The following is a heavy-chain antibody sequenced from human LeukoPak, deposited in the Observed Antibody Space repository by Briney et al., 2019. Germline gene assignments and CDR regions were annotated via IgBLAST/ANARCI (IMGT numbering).Heavy chain of an antibody. D-gene: IGHD3-22*01. J-gene: IGHJ4*02. CDR2: ISYDGSNK. CDR3: ARGGSAQWLPHFDY. CDR1: GFTFSSYA. Sequence: PGGSLRLSCAASGFTFSSYAMHWVRQAPGKGLEWVAVISYDGSNKYYADSVKGRFTISRDNAKNSLYLQMNSLRAEDTAVYYCARGGSAQWLPHFDYWGQGTLVTVSS. V-gene: IGHV3-30*04.